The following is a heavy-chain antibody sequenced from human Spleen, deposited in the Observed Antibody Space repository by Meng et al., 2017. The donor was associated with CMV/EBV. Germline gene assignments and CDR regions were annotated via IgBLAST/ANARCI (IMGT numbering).Heavy chain of an antibody. V-gene: IGHV1-18*01. CDR3: AREIGCSSSSCYPDYYYYGMDV. CDR1: GYTFTNYG. CDR2: INIDSGKT. J-gene: IGHJ6*02. Sequence: ASVKVSCNASGYTFTNYGISWVRQAPGPGLEWMGWINIDSGKTNYAQNVQGRVTMTTDTYTSTAYMKLKCLRSDDTAVYYCAREIGCSSSSCYPDYYYYGMDVWGQGTTVTVSS. D-gene: IGHD2-2*01.